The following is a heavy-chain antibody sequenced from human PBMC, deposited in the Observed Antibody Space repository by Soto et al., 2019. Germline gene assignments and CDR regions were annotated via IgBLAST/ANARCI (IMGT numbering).Heavy chain of an antibody. V-gene: IGHV4-30-4*01. CDR3: ARVDYDFWSGYYNFDY. Sequence: SETLSLTCTVSGGSIISGDYYWIWIRQPPGKGLEWIGYIYYSGSTYYNPSLKSRVTISVDTSKNQFSLKLSSVTAADTAVYYCARVDYDFWSGYYNFDYWGQGTLVTVSS. D-gene: IGHD3-3*01. CDR2: IYYSGST. J-gene: IGHJ4*02. CDR1: GGSIISGDYY.